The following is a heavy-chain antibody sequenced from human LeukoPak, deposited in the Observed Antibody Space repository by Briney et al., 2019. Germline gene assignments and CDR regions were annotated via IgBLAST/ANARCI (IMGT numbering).Heavy chain of an antibody. V-gene: IGHV3-21*01. Sequence: GGSLRLSCAASGFTFSSYSMNWVRQAPGKGLEWVSSISSSSSYIYYADSVKGRFTISRDNAKNSLYLQMNSLRDEDTAVYYCARLENYYDSSSYYYDAFDVWGQGTVVTVSS. CDR2: ISSSSSYI. J-gene: IGHJ3*01. CDR1: GFTFSSYS. CDR3: ARLENYYDSSSYYYDAFDV. D-gene: IGHD3-22*01.